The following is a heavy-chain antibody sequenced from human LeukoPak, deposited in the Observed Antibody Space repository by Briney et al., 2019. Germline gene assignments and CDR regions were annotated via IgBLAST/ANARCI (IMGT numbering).Heavy chain of an antibody. Sequence: GGSLRLSCAASGFTLRNYWVHWVRQAPGKGLVWVSRINPAGSRTDSTDSVTGRFTISRDNAKNTLYLQIDSLRAKDTAVYFCARDLRGKSDSWGQGTLVTVSS. V-gene: IGHV3-74*01. CDR3: ARDLRGKSDS. CDR1: GFTLRNYW. J-gene: IGHJ4*02. CDR2: INPAGSRT. D-gene: IGHD4-23*01.